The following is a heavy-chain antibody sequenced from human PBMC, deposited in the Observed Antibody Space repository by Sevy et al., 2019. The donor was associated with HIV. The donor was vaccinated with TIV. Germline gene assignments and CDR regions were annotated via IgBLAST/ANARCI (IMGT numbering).Heavy chain of an antibody. CDR3: ERHTGAYDDY. CDR1: GYSFTSYW. Sequence: GESLKISCKGSGYSFTSYWIGWVRQMPGKGLEWMGIIYPGDSDTRYSPSFQGQVTIPADKSISPANLQWSGLKASENAMYYCERHTGAYDDYWGQGTLVTVSS. D-gene: IGHD1-26*01. J-gene: IGHJ4*02. CDR2: IYPGDSDT. V-gene: IGHV5-51*01.